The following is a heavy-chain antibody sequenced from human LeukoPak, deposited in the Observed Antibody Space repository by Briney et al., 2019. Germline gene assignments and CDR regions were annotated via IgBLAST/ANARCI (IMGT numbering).Heavy chain of an antibody. CDR2: ISYDGSNK. CDR3: ARERDPYYYYYYYMDV. Sequence: PGGSLRLSCAASGFTFSSYGMHWVRQAPGKGLEWVAVISYDGSNKYYADSVKGRFTISRDNSKNTLYLQMNSLRAEDTAVYYCARERDPYYYYYYYMDVWGKGTTVTISS. J-gene: IGHJ6*03. V-gene: IGHV3-30*03. CDR1: GFTFSSYG.